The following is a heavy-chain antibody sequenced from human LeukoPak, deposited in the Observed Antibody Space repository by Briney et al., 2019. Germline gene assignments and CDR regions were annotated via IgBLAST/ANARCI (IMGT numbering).Heavy chain of an antibody. CDR3: AKRVRIAAAIDY. J-gene: IGHJ4*02. D-gene: IGHD6-13*01. CDR2: INSDGSST. V-gene: IGHV3-74*01. CDR1: GFTFSSYW. Sequence: GGSLRLSCGASGFTFSSYWMHWVRQAPGKGLVWVSRINSDGSSTSYADSVKGRFTISRDNSKNTLYLQMNSLRAEDTAVYYCAKRVRIAAAIDYWGQGTLVTVSS.